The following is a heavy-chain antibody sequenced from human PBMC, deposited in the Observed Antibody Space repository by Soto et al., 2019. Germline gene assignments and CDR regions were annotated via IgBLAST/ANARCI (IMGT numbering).Heavy chain of an antibody. J-gene: IGHJ6*02. V-gene: IGHV1-18*01. D-gene: IGHD3-3*01. CDR2: ISAYNGNT. Sequence: AASVKVSCKASGYTFTSYGISWVRQAPGQGLEWMGWISAYNGNTNYAQKLQGRVTMTTDTSTSTAYMELRSLRSDDTAVYYCARDQYYDFWSGPYYYYGMDVWGQGTTVTVSS. CDR1: GYTFTSYG. CDR3: ARDQYYDFWSGPYYYYGMDV.